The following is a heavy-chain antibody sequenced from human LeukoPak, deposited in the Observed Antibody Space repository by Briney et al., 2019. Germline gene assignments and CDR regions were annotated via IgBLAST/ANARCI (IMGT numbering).Heavy chain of an antibody. Sequence: PSETLSLTCTVSGGSISSYYWSWIRQPPGKGLEWIGYIYTSGSTNYNPSLKSRVTISVDTSKNQFSLKLSSVTAADTAVYYCARAPLLRLLGLDAFDIWGQGTMVTVSS. CDR3: ARAPLLRLLGLDAFDI. V-gene: IGHV4-59*01. CDR1: GGSISSYY. J-gene: IGHJ3*02. CDR2: IYTSGST. D-gene: IGHD2/OR15-2a*01.